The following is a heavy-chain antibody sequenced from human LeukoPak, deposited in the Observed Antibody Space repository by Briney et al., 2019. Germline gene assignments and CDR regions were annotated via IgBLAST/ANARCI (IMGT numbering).Heavy chain of an antibody. CDR1: GYTFTGYY. CDR3: ARKRAGVGTGLNY. D-gene: IGHD1-1*01. V-gene: IGHV1-2*02. CDR2: INPNSGGT. Sequence: DSVKVSCKASGYTFTGYYMHWVRQAPGQGLEWMGWINPNSGGTKYAQTFQGRVTMTRDTSISTAYMELSRLRSDDTAVYYCARKRAGVGTGLNYWGQGTLVTVSS. J-gene: IGHJ4*02.